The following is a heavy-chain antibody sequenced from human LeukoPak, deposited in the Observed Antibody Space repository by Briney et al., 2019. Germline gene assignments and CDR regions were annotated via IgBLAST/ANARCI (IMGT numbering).Heavy chain of an antibody. J-gene: IGHJ4*02. V-gene: IGHV4-34*01. CDR3: ARVSEIMISFGGVISHFDN. CDR2: INHSGGT. Sequence: SETLSLTCSLSGGSFNDYYWSWIRQPPGKGLEWIGEINHSGGTNYNQSLWSRLTISIATSKHLFSLQVASLTAADTGVYFCARVSEIMISFGGVISHFDNWGQGALVTVSS. D-gene: IGHD3-16*02. CDR1: GGSFNDYY.